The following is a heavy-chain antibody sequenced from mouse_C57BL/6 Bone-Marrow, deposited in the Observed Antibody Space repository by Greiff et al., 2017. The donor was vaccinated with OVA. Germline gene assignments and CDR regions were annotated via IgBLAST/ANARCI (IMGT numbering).Heavy chain of an antibody. J-gene: IGHJ4*01. V-gene: IGHV10-1*01. CDR1: GFSFNTYA. CDR2: IRSKSNNYAT. Sequence: EVQLVESGGGLVQPKGSLKLSCAASGFSFNTYAMNWVRQAPGKGLEWVARIRSKSNNYATYYADSVKDRFTISRDDSESMLYLQMNNLKTEDTAMYYCVRHGLPLYAMDYWGQGTSVTVSS. CDR3: VRHGLPLYAMDY.